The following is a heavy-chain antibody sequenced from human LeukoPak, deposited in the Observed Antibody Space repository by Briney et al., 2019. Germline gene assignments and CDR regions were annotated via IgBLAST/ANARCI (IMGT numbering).Heavy chain of an antibody. CDR1: GFTFSNYW. D-gene: IGHD6-19*01. V-gene: IGHV3-7*05. Sequence: PGGSLRLSCAASGFTFSNYWMSWVRQAPGKGLEWVANIKEDGSRNHYVDSVKGRLTISRDNAKNSLYLQMSSLRAEDTAVYYCARQLSGWYDADPYWGQGTLVTVSS. CDR2: IKEDGSRN. CDR3: ARQLSGWYDADPY. J-gene: IGHJ4*02.